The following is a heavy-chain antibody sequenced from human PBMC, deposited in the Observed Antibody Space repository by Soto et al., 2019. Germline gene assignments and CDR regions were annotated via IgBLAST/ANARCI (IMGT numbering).Heavy chain of an antibody. CDR2: TYYRSKWYN. CDR1: GDSVSSNSAT. J-gene: IGHJ6*02. V-gene: IGHV6-1*01. CDR3: ARDWEYSSGWQGGFYYYYGMDV. D-gene: IGHD6-19*01. Sequence: SQTLSLTCAISGDSVSSNSATWNWIRQSPSRGLEWLGRTYYRSKWYNDYAVSVKSRITINPDTSKNQFSLQLNSVTPEDTAVYYCARDWEYSSGWQGGFYYYYGMDVWGQGTTVTVSS.